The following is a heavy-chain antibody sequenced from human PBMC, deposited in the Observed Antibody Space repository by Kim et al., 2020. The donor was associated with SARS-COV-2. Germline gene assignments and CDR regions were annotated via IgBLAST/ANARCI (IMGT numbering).Heavy chain of an antibody. CDR3: ARGRQFGSGSPGRIFDF. CDR2: INCNSGGA. D-gene: IGHD3-10*01. J-gene: IGHJ3*01. CDR1: GFTFTDYY. V-gene: IGHV1-2*05. Sequence: ASVKVSCKASGFTFTDYYLHWVRQAPGQGLEWMGRINCNSGGAAYAAKFQGRVTMTRDTSITTAYMELTGLRSDDTVVFFCARGRQFGSGSPGRIFDFWGQGTMVTVSS.